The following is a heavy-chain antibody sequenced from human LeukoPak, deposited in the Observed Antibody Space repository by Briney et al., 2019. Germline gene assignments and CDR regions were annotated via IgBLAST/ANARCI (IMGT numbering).Heavy chain of an antibody. CDR2: ISGSGGST. CDR3: AKDLSIAGAPYYFDY. V-gene: IGHV3-23*01. D-gene: IGHD1-26*01. Sequence: GGSLRLSCAASGFTFSSYAMSWVRQAPGKGLEWVSAISGSGGSTYYADSVKGRFTISRDNSKNTLYLQMNSLRAEDTAVYYCAKDLSIAGAPYYFDYWGQGTLVTVSS. CDR1: GFTFSSYA. J-gene: IGHJ4*02.